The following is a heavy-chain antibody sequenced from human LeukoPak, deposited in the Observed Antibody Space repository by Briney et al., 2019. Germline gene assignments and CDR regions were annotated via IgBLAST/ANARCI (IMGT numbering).Heavy chain of an antibody. CDR1: GGSISSSSYY. CDR2: IYYSGST. J-gene: IGHJ5*02. Sequence: SETLSLTCTVSGGSISSSSYYWGWIRQPPGKGLEWIGSIYYSGSTYYNPSLKSRVTISVDTSKNQFSLKLSSVTAADTAVYYCARGPSYYDFWSGYYPFDPWGQGTLVTVSS. CDR3: ARGPSYYDFWSGYYPFDP. D-gene: IGHD3-3*01. V-gene: IGHV4-39*01.